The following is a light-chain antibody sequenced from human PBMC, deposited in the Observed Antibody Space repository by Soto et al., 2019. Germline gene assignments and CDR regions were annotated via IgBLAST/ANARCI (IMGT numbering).Light chain of an antibody. Sequence: EIVLTQSPGTLSLSPGGRATLSCRASQSVSSSYLAWYQQKPGQAPRLLIYGASSRATGIPDRFSGSGSGTDFTLTISRLEPEDFAVYYCQQYGSSLWTFGQGTKLEIK. V-gene: IGKV3-20*01. CDR3: QQYGSSLWT. CDR1: QSVSSSY. J-gene: IGKJ2*01. CDR2: GAS.